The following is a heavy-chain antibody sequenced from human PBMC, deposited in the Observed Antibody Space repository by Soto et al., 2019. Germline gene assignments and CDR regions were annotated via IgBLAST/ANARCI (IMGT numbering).Heavy chain of an antibody. CDR2: IYYSGTT. CDR1: GGSISSSSNY. V-gene: IGHV4-39*01. CDR3: WSRVANYGVDV. Sequence: QLQLQESGPGLVKPSETLSLTCNVSGGSISSSSNYWGWIRQPPGEGLEWIGSIYYSGTTYYNPSLKSRVTISVDTSKNQFSLKLSSVTAADTAMYYCWSRVANYGVDVWGQGTTVTVSS. J-gene: IGHJ6*02.